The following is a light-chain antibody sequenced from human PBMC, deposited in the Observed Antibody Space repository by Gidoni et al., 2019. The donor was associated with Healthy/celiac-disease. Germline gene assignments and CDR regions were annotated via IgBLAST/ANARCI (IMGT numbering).Light chain of an antibody. V-gene: IGLV2-14*01. CDR1: SSDGGGYNY. J-gene: IGLJ2*01. CDR3: SSYTSSSTRV. CDR2: EVS. Sequence: QYALTQPASESGTPGQSITISCTGTSSDGGGYNYVSWYQQHPGKAPKLMIYEVSNRPSGVSNRFSGSKSGNTASLTISGLQAEDEADYYCSSYTSSSTRVFGGGTKLTVL.